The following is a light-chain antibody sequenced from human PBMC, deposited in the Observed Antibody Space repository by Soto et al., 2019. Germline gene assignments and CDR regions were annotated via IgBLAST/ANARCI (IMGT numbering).Light chain of an antibody. CDR1: QSVSSTY. Sequence: EIVLTQSPGTLSLSPGERATLSCRASQSVSSTYLAWYQQKPGQAPRLLIYGASSRATGIPDRFSGSGSGTVFTLTISRLEPEDFAVYYCQQHGNSEYTFGQGTKLEIK. CDR3: QQHGNSEYT. CDR2: GAS. V-gene: IGKV3-20*01. J-gene: IGKJ2*01.